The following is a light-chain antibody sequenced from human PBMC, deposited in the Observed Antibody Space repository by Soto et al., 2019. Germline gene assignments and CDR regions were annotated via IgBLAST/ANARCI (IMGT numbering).Light chain of an antibody. V-gene: IGKV3-20*01. J-gene: IGKJ4*01. CDR3: QQYGGTPLT. CDR2: SVS. CDR1: QSVSR. Sequence: EIVLTQSPGTLSLSPGERATLSCRASQSVSRLAWYQQKPGQAPRLLMYSVSSRATGIPDRFSGSGSWTDFTLTISRLEPEDFAVYYCQQYGGTPLTFGGGTRVEIK.